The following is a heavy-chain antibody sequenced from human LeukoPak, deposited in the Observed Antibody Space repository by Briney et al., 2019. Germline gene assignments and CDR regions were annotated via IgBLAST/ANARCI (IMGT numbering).Heavy chain of an antibody. V-gene: IGHV3-64*01. CDR2: ISTDGRDT. CDR3: AREWPAGVTDY. J-gene: IGHJ4*02. CDR1: GFTFNTHP. D-gene: IGHD3-10*01. Sequence: GGSLRLSCAASGFTFNTHPMHWVRQAPGKELESFSAISTDGRDTYYSNSVKGRFTISRDNSKNTLYLQMGSLTAEDTAVCFCAREWPAGVTDYWGQGTLVTVSS.